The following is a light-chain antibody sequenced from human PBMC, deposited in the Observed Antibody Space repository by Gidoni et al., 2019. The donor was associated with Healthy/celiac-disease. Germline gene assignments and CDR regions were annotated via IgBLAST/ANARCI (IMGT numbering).Light chain of an antibody. Sequence: DSQMTQSPSSLSASVGDRVTITCRASQSISSYLNWYQQKPGKAPKHLIYAASSLQSGVPSRFSGSGSGTDFTLTISSLQPEDFATYYCQQSYSSFGGGTKVEIK. CDR1: QSISSY. CDR3: QQSYSS. V-gene: IGKV1-39*01. CDR2: AAS. J-gene: IGKJ4*01.